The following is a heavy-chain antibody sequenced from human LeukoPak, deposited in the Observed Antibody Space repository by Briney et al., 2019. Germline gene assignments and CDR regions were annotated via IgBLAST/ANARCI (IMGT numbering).Heavy chain of an antibody. J-gene: IGHJ4*02. CDR1: GFTFSSYW. CDR3: ARDSLGITMIVVAFDY. V-gene: IGHV3-7*01. Sequence: GGSLRPSCAASGFTFSSYWMSWVRQAPGKGLEWVANIKQDGSEKYYVDSVKGRFTISRDNAKNSLYLQMNSLRAEDTAVYYCARDSLGITMIVVAFDYWGQGTLVTVSS. CDR2: IKQDGSEK. D-gene: IGHD3-22*01.